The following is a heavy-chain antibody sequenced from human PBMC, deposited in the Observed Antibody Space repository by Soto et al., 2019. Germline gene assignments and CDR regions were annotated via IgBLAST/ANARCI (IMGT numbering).Heavy chain of an antibody. CDR2: IIPIFGTA. CDR3: ARGPGSYYGPFDY. CDR1: GYTFTSYG. Sequence: ASVKVSCKASGYTFTSYGISWVRQAPGQGLEWMGGIIPIFGTANYAQKFQGRVTITADESTSTAYMELSSLRSEDTAVYYCARGPGSYYGPFDYWGQGTLVTVSS. J-gene: IGHJ4*02. D-gene: IGHD1-26*01. V-gene: IGHV1-69*13.